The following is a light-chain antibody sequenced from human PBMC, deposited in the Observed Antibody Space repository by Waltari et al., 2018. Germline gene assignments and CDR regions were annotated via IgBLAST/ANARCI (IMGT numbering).Light chain of an antibody. CDR2: KVS. V-gene: IGKV2-30*02. Sequence: DVVMTQSPLSLPVTLGQPASIPCRFSQSLLHSDGNTYLSWFHQRPGQSPRRLIYKVSNRDSGVPDRFSGSGSGTDFTLKISRVEAEDVGVYYCMQGSHRPRTFGQGTKVEIK. CDR1: QSLLHSDGNTY. J-gene: IGKJ1*01. CDR3: MQGSHRPRT.